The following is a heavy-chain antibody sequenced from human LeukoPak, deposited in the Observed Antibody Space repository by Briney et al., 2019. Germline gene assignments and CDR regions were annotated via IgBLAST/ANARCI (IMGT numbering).Heavy chain of an antibody. CDR3: ARVGNPLVTVFAGFDP. J-gene: IGHJ5*02. V-gene: IGHV4-59*12. CDR2: IYYSGST. CDR1: GGSISSYY. Sequence: SETLSLTCTVSGGSISSYYWSWIRQPPGKGLEWLGYIYYSGSTNYNPSLKSRVTISVDTSKNQFSLKLSSVTAADTAVYYCARVGNPLVTVFAGFDPWGQGTLVTVSS. D-gene: IGHD3-3*01.